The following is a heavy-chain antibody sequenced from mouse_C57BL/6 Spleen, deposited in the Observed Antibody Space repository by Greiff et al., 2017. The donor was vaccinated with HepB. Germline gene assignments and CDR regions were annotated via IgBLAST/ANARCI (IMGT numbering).Heavy chain of an antibody. CDR2: ISDGGSYT. CDR3: ARDEDYSKRDYYAMDY. CDR1: GFTFSSYA. Sequence: EVKLQESGGGLVKPGGSLKLSCAASGFTFSSYAMSWVRQTPEKRLEWVATISDGGSYTYYPDNVKGRFTISRDNAKNNLYLQMSHLKSEDTAMYYCARDEDYSKRDYYAMDYWGQGTSVTVSS. D-gene: IGHD2-5*01. V-gene: IGHV5-4*01. J-gene: IGHJ4*01.